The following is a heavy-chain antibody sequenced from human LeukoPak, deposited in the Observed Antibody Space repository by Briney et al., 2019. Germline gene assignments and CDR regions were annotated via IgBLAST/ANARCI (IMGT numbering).Heavy chain of an antibody. Sequence: GASVKVSCKASGYTFTSYGISWVRQAPGQGLEWMGWISAYNGNTNYAQKLQGRVTMTTDTSTSTAYMELRSLRSDDTAVYYCAREGMPAADPTKNWFDPWGQGTLVTVSS. CDR3: AREGMPAADPTKNWFDP. D-gene: IGHD2-2*01. J-gene: IGHJ5*02. V-gene: IGHV1-18*01. CDR1: GYTFTSYG. CDR2: ISAYNGNT.